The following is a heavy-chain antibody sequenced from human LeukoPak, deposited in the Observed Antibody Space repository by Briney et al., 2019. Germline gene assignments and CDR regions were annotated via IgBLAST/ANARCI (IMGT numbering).Heavy chain of an antibody. CDR2: INPNSGGT. CDR1: GYTFTGYY. J-gene: IGHJ4*02. Sequence: RGASVKVSCKASGYTFTGYYMHWVRQAPGQGLEWMGWINPNSGGTNYAQKFQGRVTMTRDTSISTAYMELSRLRSDDTAVYYCAKGDRGYSGYDERLAPDYWGQGTLVTVSS. CDR3: AKGDRGYSGYDERLAPDY. D-gene: IGHD5-12*01. V-gene: IGHV1-2*02.